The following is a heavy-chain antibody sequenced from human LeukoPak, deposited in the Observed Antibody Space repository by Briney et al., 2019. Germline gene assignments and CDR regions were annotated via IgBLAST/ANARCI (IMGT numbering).Heavy chain of an antibody. J-gene: IGHJ4*02. CDR2: IHPSDGGT. Sequence: ASVKVSFKASGYTFTRYYMHWVRQAPGQGLEWMGIIHPSDGGTTYAQRFQGRVPVIRDTSTTTVSMELSSLTSEDTAVYYCARAYSGYHPNDNWGQGTLVTVSS. CDR3: ARAYSGYHPNDN. V-gene: IGHV1-46*01. CDR1: GYTFTRYY. D-gene: IGHD5-12*01.